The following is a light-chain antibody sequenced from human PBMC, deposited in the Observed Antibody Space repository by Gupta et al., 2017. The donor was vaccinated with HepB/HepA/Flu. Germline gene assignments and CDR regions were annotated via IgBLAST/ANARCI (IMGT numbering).Light chain of an antibody. V-gene: IGKV1-39*01. CDR2: GGS. Sequence: TQLPQSPSSLSASVGDRVTITCRPSQSISIYLNWYQQKAGKAPKLLIFGGSNLQSGVPSRFSGSRSGTEFTLTISRLQPEDFATYYCQQSDSAPMTFGQGTKVEIK. CDR1: QSISIY. CDR3: QQSDSAPMT. J-gene: IGKJ2*01.